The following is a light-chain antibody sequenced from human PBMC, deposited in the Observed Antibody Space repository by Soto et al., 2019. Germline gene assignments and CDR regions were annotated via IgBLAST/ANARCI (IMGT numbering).Light chain of an antibody. J-gene: IGKJ2*01. Sequence: DIVMTQSPDSLAMSLGERATINCKSSQSVLYSSKNKNSLGWFQQKPGQPPKLLIYWASTRESGVPDRFSGSGSGTDFTLTINNLQAEDVAVYYCQQYYSAPYTFGQGTKLEIK. V-gene: IGKV4-1*01. CDR3: QQYYSAPYT. CDR2: WAS. CDR1: QSVLYSSKNKNS.